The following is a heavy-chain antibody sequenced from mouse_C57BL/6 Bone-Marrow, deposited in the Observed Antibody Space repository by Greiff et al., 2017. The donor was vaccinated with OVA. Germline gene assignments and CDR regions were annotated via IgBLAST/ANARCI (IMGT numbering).Heavy chain of an antibody. Sequence: VQLQQPGAELVKPGASVKMSCKASGYTFTSYWITWVKQRPGQGLEWIGDIYPGSGSTNYNEKFKSKATLTVDTSSSTAYMQLSSLTSEDSAVYYCARDYDSNNPAWFAYWGKGTLVTVSA. V-gene: IGHV1-55*01. D-gene: IGHD2-5*01. CDR1: GYTFTSYW. J-gene: IGHJ3*01. CDR3: ARDYDSNNPAWFAY. CDR2: IYPGSGST.